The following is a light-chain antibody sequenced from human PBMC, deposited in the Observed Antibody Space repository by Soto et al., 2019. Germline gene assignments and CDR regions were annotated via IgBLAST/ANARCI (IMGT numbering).Light chain of an antibody. CDR3: SSYTSSSRYI. CDR1: SSAVGRYDR. V-gene: IGLV2-18*02. Sequence: QSVLTQPPSVSGSPGQSVTISCTGTSSAVGRYDRVSWYQQSPGTAPKLIIYEVTNRPSGVPDRFSGSKSGNTASLTISGLQAEDEADFYCSSYTSSSRYIFGTGTKVTVL. CDR2: EVT. J-gene: IGLJ1*01.